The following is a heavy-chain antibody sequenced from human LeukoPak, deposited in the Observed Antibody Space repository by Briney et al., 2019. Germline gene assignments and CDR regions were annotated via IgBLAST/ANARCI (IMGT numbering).Heavy chain of an antibody. D-gene: IGHD1-26*01. V-gene: IGHV3-48*03. CDR3: ARDVVLPHQWELPHWFDP. J-gene: IGHJ5*02. Sequence: PGGSLRLSCAASGFTFSSYEMNWVRQAPGKGLEWVSYISSSGSTIYYADSVKGRFTISRDNAKNSLYLQMNSLRAEDTAVYYCARDVVLPHQWELPHWFDPWGQGTLVTVSS. CDR1: GFTFSSYE. CDR2: ISSSGSTI.